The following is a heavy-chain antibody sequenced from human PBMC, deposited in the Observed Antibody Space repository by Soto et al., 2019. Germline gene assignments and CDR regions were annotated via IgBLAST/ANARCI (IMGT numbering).Heavy chain of an antibody. J-gene: IGHJ6*02. D-gene: IGHD2-8*02. V-gene: IGHV3-48*02. CDR3: ARDWTYCAGGACYYGMDV. CDR2: ISSGRTTM. Sequence: LRLSCAASGFSFSSYRMNWVRQAPGKGLEWVSFISSGRTTMYYADSVKGRFSISRDNVQNSLFLHMNNLRDEDTAVYYCARDWTYCAGGACYYGMDVWGQGTTVTVSS. CDR1: GFSFSSYR.